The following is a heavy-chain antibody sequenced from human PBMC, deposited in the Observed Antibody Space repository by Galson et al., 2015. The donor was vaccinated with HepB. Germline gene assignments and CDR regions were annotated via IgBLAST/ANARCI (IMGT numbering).Heavy chain of an antibody. Sequence: SLRLSCAASGFTFNDYSMHWVRQAPGKGLEWVSGISSNSDNIDYADSVKGRFTIARDNARNSLYLQMNSLRVEDTALYYCAKEDGVCGQGTMVTVSS. CDR1: GFTFNDYS. CDR3: AKEDGV. D-gene: IGHD5-24*01. J-gene: IGHJ3*01. CDR2: ISSNSDNI. V-gene: IGHV3-9*01.